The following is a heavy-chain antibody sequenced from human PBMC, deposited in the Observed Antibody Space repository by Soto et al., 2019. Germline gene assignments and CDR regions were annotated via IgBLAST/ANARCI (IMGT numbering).Heavy chain of an antibody. CDR1: GFTFSSYG. D-gene: IGHD1-1*01. Sequence: EVQLLESGGGLVQPGGSLRLSCAASGFTFSSYGMNWVRQAAGKGLEWVSASSGSGGSTYYADSVKGRFTISRDNSKTTLYLQMNSLRAEDTAVYYGARDRNFDPWGQGTLVTVSS. CDR2: SSGSGGST. CDR3: ARDRNFDP. J-gene: IGHJ5*02. V-gene: IGHV3-23*01.